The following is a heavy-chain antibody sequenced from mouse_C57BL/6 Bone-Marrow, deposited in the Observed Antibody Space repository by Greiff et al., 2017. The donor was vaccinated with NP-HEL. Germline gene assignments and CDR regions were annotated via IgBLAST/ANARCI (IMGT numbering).Heavy chain of an antibody. D-gene: IGHD1-1*01. J-gene: IGHJ4*01. V-gene: IGHV1-81*01. CDR1: GYTFTSYG. CDR3: ARPYYYGSSSYAMDY. CDR2: IYPRSGNT. Sequence: QVQLQQSGAELARPGASVKLSCKASGYTFTSYGISWVKQRTGQGLEWIGEIYPRSGNTYYNEKFKGKATLTADKSSSTAYMALRSLTSEDSAVYFCARPYYYGSSSYAMDYWGQGTSVTVSS.